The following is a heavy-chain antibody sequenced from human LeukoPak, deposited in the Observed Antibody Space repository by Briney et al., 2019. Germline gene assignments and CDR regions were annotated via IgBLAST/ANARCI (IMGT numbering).Heavy chain of an antibody. D-gene: IGHD3-22*01. V-gene: IGHV4-59*08. CDR1: GASVSSYY. CDR2: ISYWGST. J-gene: IGHJ4*02. Sequence: TATLSLTWTVSGASVSSYYCRWVRQPPGKGLEWIGYISYWGSTNYNPSLKNRVTISVDTSKNQYPLKLSSVTAADTAVYYCARHIRGYYDSSGYYGFDYWGQGTLVTVSS. CDR3: ARHIRGYYDSSGYYGFDY.